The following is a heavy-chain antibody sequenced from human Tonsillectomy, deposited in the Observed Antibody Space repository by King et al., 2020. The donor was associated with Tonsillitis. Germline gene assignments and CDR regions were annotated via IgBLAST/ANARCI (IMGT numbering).Heavy chain of an antibody. J-gene: IGHJ4*02. CDR2: INPSGDNT. Sequence: QLVQSGAEVRKPGASVKVSCKASGYPFSTYHIHWVRQAPGQGLEWIGIINPSGDNTYYAQKFQDRVTMTSDTSTSTVYMDLSSLSSEDTAIYYCARDRDGYILPFDYWGQGTLVTVSS. CDR1: GYPFSTYH. D-gene: IGHD5-24*01. V-gene: IGHV1-46*01. CDR3: ARDRDGYILPFDY.